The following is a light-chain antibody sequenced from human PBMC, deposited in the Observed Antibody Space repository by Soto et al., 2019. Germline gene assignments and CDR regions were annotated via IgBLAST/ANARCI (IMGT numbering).Light chain of an antibody. CDR3: LLYFSPDRYT. CDR2: GAS. Sequence: EIVLTQTPGTLSLSPGERATLSCRASQSVTSSHLAWNQQKPGQAPRLLIYGASTRATGIPDRFSGSGSDTDFSLTIRRLDPEDFAMYYCLLYFSPDRYTFGPGTKVQIK. V-gene: IGKV3-20*01. J-gene: IGKJ2*01. CDR1: QSVTSSH.